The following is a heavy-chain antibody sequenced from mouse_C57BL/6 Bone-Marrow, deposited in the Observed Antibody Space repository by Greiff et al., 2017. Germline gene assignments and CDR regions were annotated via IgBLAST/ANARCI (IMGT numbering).Heavy chain of an antibody. V-gene: IGHV1-69*01. CDR1: GYTFTSYW. CDR2: IDPSDSYT. Sequence: VQLQQPGAELVMPGASVKLSCKASGYTFTSYWMHWVKQRPGQGLEWIGEIDPSDSYTNYNQKCKGKSTLTVDKSSSTASMQLSSLTSEDSAVYYCAREGDSNYYAMDYWGQGTSVTVSS. D-gene: IGHD2-5*01. J-gene: IGHJ4*01. CDR3: AREGDSNYYAMDY.